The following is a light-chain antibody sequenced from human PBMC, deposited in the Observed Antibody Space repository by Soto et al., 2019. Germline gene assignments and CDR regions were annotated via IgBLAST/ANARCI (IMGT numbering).Light chain of an antibody. CDR2: DVS. CDR3: QKYGSSPRK. J-gene: IGKJ1*01. CDR1: QNISNY. Sequence: IVLIQAPATLSVSPGEGATLSCRASQNISNYLIWYQQKPGQAPRLLIYDVSNRATDIPARFSGSGSGTDFTLTISRLEPEDFAVYYCQKYGSSPRKCGQGTKGDIK. V-gene: IGKV3-20*01.